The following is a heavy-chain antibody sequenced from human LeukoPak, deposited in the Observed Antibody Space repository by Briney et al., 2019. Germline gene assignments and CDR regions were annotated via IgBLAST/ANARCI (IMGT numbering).Heavy chain of an antibody. CDR1: GFTFSSYN. J-gene: IGHJ4*02. CDR3: ASILHSGSFYPPY. D-gene: IGHD1-26*01. V-gene: IGHV3-48*04. CDR2: ISSSSSSI. Sequence: AGGSLSLSCAASGFTFSSYNMNWVRQAPGKGLEWVSYISSSSSSINYADSVKGRFTISRDNAKNSLYLQMSSLRAEDTAVYYCASILHSGSFYPPYWGQGTLVTVSS.